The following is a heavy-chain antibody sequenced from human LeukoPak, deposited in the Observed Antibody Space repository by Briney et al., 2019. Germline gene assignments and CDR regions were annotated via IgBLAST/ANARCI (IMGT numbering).Heavy chain of an antibody. Sequence: SETLSLTCTVSGGSISSSSYYWGWIRQPPGKGLEWIGSIYYSGSTYYNPSLKSRVTISVDTSKNQFSLKLSSVTAADTAVYYCARLRSSTSFGYMDVWGKGTTVTVSS. V-gene: IGHV4-39*07. D-gene: IGHD2-2*01. J-gene: IGHJ6*03. CDR3: ARLRSSTSFGYMDV. CDR1: GGSISSSSYY. CDR2: IYYSGST.